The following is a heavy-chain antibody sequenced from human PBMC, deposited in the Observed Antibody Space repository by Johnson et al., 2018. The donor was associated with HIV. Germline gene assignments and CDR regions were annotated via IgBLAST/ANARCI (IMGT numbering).Heavy chain of an antibody. J-gene: IGHJ3*02. CDR3: AKDRSTGWYPAFDI. V-gene: IGHV3-53*01. CDR2: IYSGGST. CDR1: GFTVSSNY. Sequence: VQLVESGGGVVRPGGSLRLSCAASGFTVSSNYMSWLRQAPGKGLEWVSVIYSGGSTYYADSVKGRFTISRDNSKNTLYLQMNSLRAEDTALYYCAKDRSTGWYPAFDIWGQGTMVTVSS. D-gene: IGHD6-19*01.